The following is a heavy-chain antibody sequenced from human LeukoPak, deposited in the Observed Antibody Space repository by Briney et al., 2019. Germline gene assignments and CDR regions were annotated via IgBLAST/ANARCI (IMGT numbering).Heavy chain of an antibody. J-gene: IGHJ4*02. CDR2: ISGSGYSK. CDR1: GFMFRYYS. CDR3: ARDRLANEGLQLYDI. V-gene: IGHV3-11*04. D-gene: IGHD2-8*01. Sequence: PGGSLRLSCVGSGFMFRYYSIGWFRQGPGKGLEWISHISGSGYSKYDADSVKGRFAISRYNAKGSVFLQMNSLRVEDTAVYYCARDRLANEGLQLYDIWGQGTLVSVSS.